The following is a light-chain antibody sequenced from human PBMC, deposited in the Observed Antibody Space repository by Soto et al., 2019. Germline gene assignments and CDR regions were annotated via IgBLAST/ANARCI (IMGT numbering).Light chain of an antibody. CDR2: EGN. J-gene: IGLJ1*01. Sequence: QSVLNQPASVSGSPGLSITISCTGTSRDVGGYNLVSWYQQHPGIAPKLMIYEGNKRPSGVSKRFSASKSGNTATLTISGLQAEDEADYYCCSYAGFSSFVFGIGTNLTVL. CDR1: SRDVGGYNL. CDR3: CSYAGFSSFV. V-gene: IGLV2-23*03.